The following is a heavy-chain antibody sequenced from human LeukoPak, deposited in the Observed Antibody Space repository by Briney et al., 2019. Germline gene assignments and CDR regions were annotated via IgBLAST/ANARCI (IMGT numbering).Heavy chain of an antibody. CDR1: GFTFDDYA. Sequence: GGSLRLSCAASGFTFDDYAMHWVRQAPGKGLEWVSLISGDGGSTYYADSVKGRFTISRDNSKNSLYLQMKSLRTEDTAFYYCLKAAGAAGGLNDYWGQGTLVTVSS. CDR3: LKAAGAAGGLNDY. CDR2: ISGDGGST. V-gene: IGHV3-43*02. D-gene: IGHD6-19*01. J-gene: IGHJ4*02.